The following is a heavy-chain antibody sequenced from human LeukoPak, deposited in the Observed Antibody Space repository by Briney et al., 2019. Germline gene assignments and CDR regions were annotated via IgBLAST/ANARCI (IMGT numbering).Heavy chain of an antibody. CDR3: ARDCSGGSCYSAGYYYYMDV. Sequence: SETLSLTCTVSGGSISSGSYYWSWIRQPAGKGLEWIGRIYTSGSTNYNPSLKSRVIISVDTSKNQFSLKLSSVTAADTAVYYCARDCSGGSCYSAGYYYYMDVWGKGTTVTVSS. D-gene: IGHD2-15*01. CDR1: GGSISSGSYY. V-gene: IGHV4-61*02. CDR2: IYTSGST. J-gene: IGHJ6*03.